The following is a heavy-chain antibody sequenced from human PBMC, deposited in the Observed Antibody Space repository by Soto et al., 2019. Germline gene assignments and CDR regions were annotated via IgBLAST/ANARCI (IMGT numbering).Heavy chain of an antibody. CDR1: GFTFSSYG. J-gene: IGHJ4*02. CDR2: IWYDGSNK. Sequence: QVQLVESGGGVVQPGRSLRLSCAASGFTFSSYGMHWVRQAPGKGLEWVAVIWYDGSNKYYADSVKGRFTISRDNSKNTLDLQMNSLRAEDTAVYYCARGNVWSTVYYFDYWGQGTLVTVSS. D-gene: IGHD2-8*02. CDR3: ARGNVWSTVYYFDY. V-gene: IGHV3-33*01.